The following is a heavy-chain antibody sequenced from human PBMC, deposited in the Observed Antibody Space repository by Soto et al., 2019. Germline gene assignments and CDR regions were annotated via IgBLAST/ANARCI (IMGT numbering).Heavy chain of an antibody. CDR2: INPSGGGT. V-gene: IGHV1-46*03. CDR1: GYTFTSYY. CDR3: ARGGQLRYLDWLLDY. Sequence: QVQLVQSGAEVKKPGASVKVSCKASGYTFTSYYMHCVRQAPGQGLEWMGIINPSGGGTSYAQEFQGRVSMTRDTSASTVYMELSSLRSEDTAVYYCARGGQLRYLDWLLDYWGQGTLVTVSS. D-gene: IGHD3-9*01. J-gene: IGHJ4*02.